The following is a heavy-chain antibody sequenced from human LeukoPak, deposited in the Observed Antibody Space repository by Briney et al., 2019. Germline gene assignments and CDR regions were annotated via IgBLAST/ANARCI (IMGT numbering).Heavy chain of an antibody. V-gene: IGHV3-11*01. J-gene: IGHJ3*02. CDR2: ISSSGSTI. Sequence: GGSLRLSCAASGFTFSDYYMSWIRQAPGKGLEGVSYISSSGSTIYYADSVKGRFTISRDNAKNSLYLQMNSLRAEDTAVYYCARDPGPTTVVTPNDAFDIWGQGTMVTVSS. D-gene: IGHD4-23*01. CDR3: ARDPGPTTVVTPNDAFDI. CDR1: GFTFSDYY.